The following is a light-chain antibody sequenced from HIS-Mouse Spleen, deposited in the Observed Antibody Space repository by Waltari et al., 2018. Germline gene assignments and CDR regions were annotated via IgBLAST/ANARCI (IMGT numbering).Light chain of an antibody. J-gene: IGLJ2*01. CDR3: SSYTSSSTEV. CDR1: SSDVGGYNY. Sequence: QSALTQPASVSGSPGQSITISCPGTSSDVGGYNYVSWYQQHPGKPPKLMIYDVSNRPSGVSNRFSGSKSGNTASLTISGLQAEDEADCYCSSYTSSSTEVFGGGTKLTVL. CDR2: DVS. V-gene: IGLV2-14*03.